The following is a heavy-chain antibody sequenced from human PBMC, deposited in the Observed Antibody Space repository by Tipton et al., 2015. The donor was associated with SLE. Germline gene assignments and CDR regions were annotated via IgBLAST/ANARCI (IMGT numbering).Heavy chain of an antibody. V-gene: IGHV4-34*01. CDR3: ATELFRGYTSGWGPDY. CDR2: ISDSGTT. J-gene: IGHJ4*02. D-gene: IGHD6-19*01. CDR1: GGSFSGYY. Sequence: TLSLTCAVYGGSFSGYYWGWIRQPPGKGLEWIGSISDSGTTYYTPSLQSRVTISLDTSKDQFSLRLSSVTAADTAVYYCATELFRGYTSGWGPDYWGQGTPVTVSS.